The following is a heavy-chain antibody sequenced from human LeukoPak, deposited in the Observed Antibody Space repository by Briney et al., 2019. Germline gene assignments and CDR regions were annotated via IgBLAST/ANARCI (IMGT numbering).Heavy chain of an antibody. V-gene: IGHV3-7*05. CDR1: GFIFGSYR. Sequence: PGGSLRLSCSASGFIFGSYRMGTVPQVPGKGDEWVANIKQDGREPYDVDSVEGRFTISRDNPKNSLFLQMNSLRADDTALYYCARGVSSAWYLRYYFEYWGQGILVTVSS. D-gene: IGHD6-13*01. CDR3: ARGVSSAWYLRYYFEY. J-gene: IGHJ4*02. CDR2: IKQDGREP.